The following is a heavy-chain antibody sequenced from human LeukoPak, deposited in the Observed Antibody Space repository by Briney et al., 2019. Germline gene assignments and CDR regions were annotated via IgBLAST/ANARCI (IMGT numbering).Heavy chain of an antibody. Sequence: SETLSLTCTVSGGSISSYYWSWIRQPPRKGLEWIGYIYYSGSTNYNPSLKSRVTISVDTSKNQFSLKLSSVTAADTAVYYCARGAPVIAAAGPIDYWGQGTLVTVSS. V-gene: IGHV4-59*01. CDR1: GGSISSYY. J-gene: IGHJ4*02. CDR2: IYYSGST. CDR3: ARGAPVIAAAGPIDY. D-gene: IGHD6-13*01.